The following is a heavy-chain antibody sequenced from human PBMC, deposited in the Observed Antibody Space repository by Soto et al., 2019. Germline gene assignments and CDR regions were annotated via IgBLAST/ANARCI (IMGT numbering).Heavy chain of an antibody. D-gene: IGHD2-2*01. Sequence: GGSLRLSCAASGFTFSSYWMSWVRQAPGKGLEWVANIKQDGSEKYYVDSVKGRFTISRDNAKNSLYLQMNSLRAEETAVYYCATSSDYYYYMDVWGKGTTVTVSS. J-gene: IGHJ6*03. V-gene: IGHV3-7*01. CDR1: GFTFSSYW. CDR2: IKQDGSEK. CDR3: ATSSDYYYYMDV.